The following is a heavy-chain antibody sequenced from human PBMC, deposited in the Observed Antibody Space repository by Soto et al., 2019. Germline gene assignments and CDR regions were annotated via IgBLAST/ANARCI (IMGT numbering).Heavy chain of an antibody. CDR3: ARGYCTTTICDPWFDP. CDR1: GYSFTSYW. Sequence: ESLMIYCTGVGYSFTSYWIGWVRQMPGKGLEWMGIIYPGDSDTRYSPSFQGQVTISADKSITTAYLQWSSLKASDTAMYYCARGYCTTTICDPWFDPWGQGTLVPVSS. J-gene: IGHJ5*02. CDR2: IYPGDSDT. V-gene: IGHV5-51*01. D-gene: IGHD2-2*01.